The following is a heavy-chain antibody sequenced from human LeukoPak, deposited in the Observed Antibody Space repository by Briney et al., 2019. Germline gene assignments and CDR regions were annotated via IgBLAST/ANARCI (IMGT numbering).Heavy chain of an antibody. J-gene: IGHJ4*02. CDR1: GGSFSGYY. CDR2: INHSGST. D-gene: IGHD3-10*01. CDR3: AIGRGTMVRGVILFY. Sequence: SETLSLTCAVYGGSFSGYYWSWIRQPPGKGLEWIGEINHSGSTNYNPSLKSRVTISVDTSKNQFSLKLSSVTAADTAVYYCAIGRGTMVRGVILFYWGQGTLVTVSS. V-gene: IGHV4-34*01.